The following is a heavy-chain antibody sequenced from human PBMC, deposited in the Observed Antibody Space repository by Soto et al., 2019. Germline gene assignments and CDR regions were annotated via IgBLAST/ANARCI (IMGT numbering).Heavy chain of an antibody. CDR1: GFTFSSYE. Sequence: EVQLVESGGGLVQPGGSLRLSCAASGFTFSSYEMNWVRQAPGKGLEWVSYISSSGSTIYYADSVKGRFTISRDNAKNSLYLQMNSLRAEDTAVYYCARGGSGSYRGTTGWGMDVWGQGTTVTVSS. J-gene: IGHJ6*02. D-gene: IGHD1-26*01. V-gene: IGHV3-48*03. CDR3: ARGGSGSYRGTTGWGMDV. CDR2: ISSSGSTI.